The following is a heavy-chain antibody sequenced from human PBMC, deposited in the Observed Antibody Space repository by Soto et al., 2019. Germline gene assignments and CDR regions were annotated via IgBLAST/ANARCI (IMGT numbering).Heavy chain of an antibody. J-gene: IGHJ4*02. CDR1: GYSFASHW. CDR3: ARYSGSYWHYLDF. Sequence: GASLKISCKGSGYSFASHWVAWVRQMPEKGLEWIGTIYPGDSDTKYSPAFRGQVTISADASVSTAYLQWRSLEATDSAIYYCARYSGSYWHYLDFWGQGTLVTVSS. CDR2: IYPGDSDT. V-gene: IGHV5-51*01. D-gene: IGHD1-26*01.